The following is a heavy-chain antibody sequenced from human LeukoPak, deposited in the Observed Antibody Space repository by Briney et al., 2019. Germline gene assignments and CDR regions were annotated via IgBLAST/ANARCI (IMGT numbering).Heavy chain of an antibody. J-gene: IGHJ4*02. V-gene: IGHV1-2*02. Sequence: GASVKVSCKASGYTFTGYYMHWVRQAPGQGLERMGWINPNSGGTNYAQKFQGRVTMTRDTSISTAYMELNRLRSDDTAVYYCAREPDGSGSYSFDYWGQGTLVTVSS. CDR3: AREPDGSGSYSFDY. CDR2: INPNSGGT. CDR1: GYTFTGYY. D-gene: IGHD3-10*01.